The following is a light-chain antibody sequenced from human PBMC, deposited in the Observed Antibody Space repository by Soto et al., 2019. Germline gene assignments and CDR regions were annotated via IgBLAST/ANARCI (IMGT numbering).Light chain of an antibody. V-gene: IGKV3-20*01. CDR2: GAS. Sequence: DIVLTQSPGTLSLSPGERATLSCRASQSVSNSYLAWYQQKPGQAPRLLIYGASSRATGIPHRFRGSGSGTDFTLTISRLEPEDFAVYYCQQYGSSSFTFGPGTKVDIK. CDR1: QSVSNSY. CDR3: QQYGSSSFT. J-gene: IGKJ3*01.